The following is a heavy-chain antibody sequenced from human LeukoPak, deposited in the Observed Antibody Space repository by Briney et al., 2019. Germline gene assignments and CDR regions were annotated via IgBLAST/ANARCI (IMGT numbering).Heavy chain of an antibody. Sequence: ASVKVSCKASGYTFTSYGISWVRQAPGQGLEWMGWIRAYNGNTNYAQKLQGRVTTTTDTSTSTAYMELRSLRSDDTAVYYCARDVDIVATIPIAYYYYGMDVWGQGTTVTVSS. CDR3: ARDVDIVATIPIAYYYYGMDV. CDR2: IRAYNGNT. D-gene: IGHD5-12*01. V-gene: IGHV1-18*01. J-gene: IGHJ6*02. CDR1: GYTFTSYG.